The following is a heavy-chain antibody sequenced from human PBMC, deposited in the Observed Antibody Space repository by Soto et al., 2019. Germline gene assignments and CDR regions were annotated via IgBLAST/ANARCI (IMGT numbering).Heavy chain of an antibody. J-gene: IGHJ4*02. Sequence: QVQLQESGPGLVKPSQTLSLTCTVSGGSISSGGYYWSWIRQHPGKGLEWIGYINYSGSTYYNPSLESRVTISVDTAKNPVTLKLSSVTAADTAVYYCARAPSRGAGTPYTYLDYWGQGTLVTV. CDR3: ARAPSRGAGTPYTYLDY. CDR1: GGSISSGGYY. V-gene: IGHV4-31*03. CDR2: INYSGST. D-gene: IGHD1-1*01.